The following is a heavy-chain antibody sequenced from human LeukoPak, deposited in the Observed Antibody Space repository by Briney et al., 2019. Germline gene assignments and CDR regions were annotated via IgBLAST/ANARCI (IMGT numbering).Heavy chain of an antibody. D-gene: IGHD3-10*01. CDR1: GFTFSSYA. CDR3: AKATGLLWFGELIDY. CDR2: ISGSGGST. J-gene: IGHJ4*02. Sequence: GGSLRLSCAASGFTFSSYAMSWVRQAPGKGLEWVSAISGSGGSTHYADSVKGRFTISRDNSKNTLYLQMNSLRAEDTAVYYCAKATGLLWFGELIDYWGQGTLVTVSS. V-gene: IGHV3-23*01.